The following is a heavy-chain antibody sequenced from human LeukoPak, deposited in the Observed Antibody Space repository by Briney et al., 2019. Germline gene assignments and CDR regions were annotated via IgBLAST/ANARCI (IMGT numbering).Heavy chain of an antibody. CDR3: ARGDYDFWSGYYNY. Sequence: SKTLSLTCTVSGGSISSYYWSWIRQPPGKGLEWIGYIYYSGSTNYNPSLKSRVTISVDTSKNQFSLKLSSVTAADTAVYYCARGDYDFWSGYYNYWGQGTLVTVSS. J-gene: IGHJ4*02. V-gene: IGHV4-59*01. CDR1: GGSISSYY. CDR2: IYYSGST. D-gene: IGHD3-3*01.